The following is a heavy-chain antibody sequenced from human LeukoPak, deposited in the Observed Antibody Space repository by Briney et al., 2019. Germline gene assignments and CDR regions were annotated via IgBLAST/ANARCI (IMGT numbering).Heavy chain of an antibody. Sequence: GSLRLSCSASGFTFSSYVMHWVRQAPGEGLEWIGYIYYSGSTNYNPSLKSRVTISVDTSKNQFSLKLSSVTAADTAVYYCARDLSSGYSSGWYFDYWGQGTLVTVSS. CDR1: GFTFSSYV. CDR2: IYYSGST. J-gene: IGHJ4*02. D-gene: IGHD6-19*01. V-gene: IGHV4-59*01. CDR3: ARDLSSGYSSGWYFDY.